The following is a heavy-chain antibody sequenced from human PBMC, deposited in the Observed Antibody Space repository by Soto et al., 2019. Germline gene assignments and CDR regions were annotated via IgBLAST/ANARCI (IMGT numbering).Heavy chain of an antibody. CDR3: AKDSGRGGGSVFNY. D-gene: IGHD2-15*01. Sequence: EVQLLEFGGGLVQPGGSLRLSCAASGFTFSAYAMSWVRQAPGKGLEWVSAISGSGDNTYYAQPVKGRFTFSRDNSKNTLYLQMTSLKAEDTAVYYCAKDSGRGGGSVFNYWGQGTLVTVSS. CDR2: ISGSGDNT. J-gene: IGHJ4*02. CDR1: GFTFSAYA. V-gene: IGHV3-23*01.